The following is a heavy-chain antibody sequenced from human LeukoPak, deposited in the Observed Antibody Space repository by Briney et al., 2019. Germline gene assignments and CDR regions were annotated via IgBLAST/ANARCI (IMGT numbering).Heavy chain of an antibody. D-gene: IGHD4-17*01. Sequence: NPSETLSLTCTVSGGSISSAAYYWSWIRQPAGKGLEWIARIYISGSTNYNPSLKSRVTISVDTSKNQFSLKLSSVTAADTAVYYCAREREGPYGYLDYWGQGTLVTVSS. J-gene: IGHJ4*02. CDR1: GGSISSAAYY. CDR2: IYISGST. V-gene: IGHV4-61*02. CDR3: AREREGPYGYLDY.